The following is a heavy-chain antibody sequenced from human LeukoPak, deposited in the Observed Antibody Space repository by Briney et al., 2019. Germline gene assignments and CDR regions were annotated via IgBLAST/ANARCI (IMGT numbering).Heavy chain of an antibody. D-gene: IGHD3-10*02. J-gene: IGHJ4*02. CDR2: ISGSGGST. V-gene: IGHV3-23*01. Sequence: GGSLRLSCAASGFTFSSYAMSWVRQAPGKGLEWVSAISGSGGSTYYADSVKGRFTISRDNSKNTLYLQMNSLRAEDTAVYYCAKAFLFGELFAWDYWGQGTLVTVSS. CDR3: AKAFLFGELFAWDY. CDR1: GFTFSSYA.